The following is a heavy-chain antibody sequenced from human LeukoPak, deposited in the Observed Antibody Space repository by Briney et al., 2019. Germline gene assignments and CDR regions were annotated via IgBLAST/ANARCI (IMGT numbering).Heavy chain of an antibody. D-gene: IGHD3-10*01. Sequence: PSKTLSLTCTVSGGSISSSSYYWGWIRQPPGKGLEWIGSIYYSGSTYYNPSLKSRVTISVDTSKNQFSLKLSSVTAADTAVYYCASLYGSGIHYYYYMDVWGKGTTVTVSS. J-gene: IGHJ6*03. V-gene: IGHV4-39*07. CDR3: ASLYGSGIHYYYYMDV. CDR2: IYYSGST. CDR1: GGSISSSSYY.